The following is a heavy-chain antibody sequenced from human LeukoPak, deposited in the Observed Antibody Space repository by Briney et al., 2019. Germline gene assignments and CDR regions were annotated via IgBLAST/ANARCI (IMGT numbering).Heavy chain of an antibody. CDR1: GYSFTSYW. CDR3: ARQVGYCSSTSCLGNWFDP. J-gene: IGHJ5*02. CDR2: IYPGDSDT. Sequence: GESLQISCKGSGYSFTSYWIGWVRQMPGKGLEWMGIIYPGDSDTRYSPSFQGQVTISADKSISTAYLQWSSLKASDTAMYYCARQVGYCSSTSCLGNWFDPWGQGTLVTVSS. V-gene: IGHV5-51*01. D-gene: IGHD2-2*01.